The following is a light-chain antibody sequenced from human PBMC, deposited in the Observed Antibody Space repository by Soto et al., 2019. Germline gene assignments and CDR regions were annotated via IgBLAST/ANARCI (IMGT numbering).Light chain of an antibody. CDR3: QQYNVWPYT. J-gene: IGKJ2*01. Sequence: EIVMTQSPATLSVSPGEGATLSCRASQSVNSNLAWYQQKPGQAPRLLVYGASTRAAGIPARFSGSGSGTEFTLTISSLQSEDFAVYSCQQYNVWPYTFGQGTKLGI. V-gene: IGKV3-15*01. CDR1: QSVNSN. CDR2: GAS.